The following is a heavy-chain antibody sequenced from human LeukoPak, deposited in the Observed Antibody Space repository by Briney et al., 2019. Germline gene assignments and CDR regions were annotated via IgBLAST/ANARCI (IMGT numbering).Heavy chain of an antibody. Sequence: SETLSLTCTVSGGSISSYYWSWIRQPPGKGLEWIGYIYYTGSTNYNPSLKSRVTISVDTSKNQFSLRLSSVTAADTAVYYCARDRYCSSTSCLDYWGQGTLVTVSS. CDR2: IYYTGST. J-gene: IGHJ4*02. D-gene: IGHD2-2*01. V-gene: IGHV4-59*01. CDR3: ARDRYCSSTSCLDY. CDR1: GGSISSYY.